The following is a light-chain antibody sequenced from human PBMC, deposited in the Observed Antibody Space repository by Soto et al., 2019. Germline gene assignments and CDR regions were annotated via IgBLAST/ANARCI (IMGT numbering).Light chain of an antibody. CDR3: QQYNTWLWT. Sequence: EVVMTQSPATLSVSPGERATLSCRASQSVNANLAWYQQKPGQAPRLLIHGASHRATGIPARFSGSGFGTEFILTISSLQKEDFAVYDGQQYNTWLWTFGQGTKVEIK. V-gene: IGKV3-15*01. J-gene: IGKJ1*01. CDR2: GAS. CDR1: QSVNAN.